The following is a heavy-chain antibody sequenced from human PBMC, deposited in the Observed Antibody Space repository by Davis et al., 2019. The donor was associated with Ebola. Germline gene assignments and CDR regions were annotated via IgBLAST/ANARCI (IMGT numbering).Heavy chain of an antibody. CDR3: ARDLGNIVVVVENLGFDY. CDR1: GYTFTGYY. V-gene: IGHV1-18*04. D-gene: IGHD2-15*01. Sequence: ASVKVSCKASGYTFTGYYMHWVRQAPGQGLEWMGWISAYNGNTNYAQKLQGRVTMTTDTSTSTAYMELRSLRSDDTAVYYCARDLGNIVVVVENLGFDYWGQGTLVTVSS. CDR2: ISAYNGNT. J-gene: IGHJ4*02.